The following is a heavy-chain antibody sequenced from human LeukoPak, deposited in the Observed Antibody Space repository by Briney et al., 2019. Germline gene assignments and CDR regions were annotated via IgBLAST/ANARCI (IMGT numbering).Heavy chain of an antibody. CDR3: TRAARGGPKAYYFDY. Sequence: PGGSLRLSCTASGFTFGDYAMSWVRQAPGKGLEWVGFIRSKAYGGTTEYAASVKGRFTISRDGSKSIAYLQMNSLKTEDTAVYYCTRAARGGPKAYYFDYWGQGTLVTVSS. CDR1: GFTFGDYA. V-gene: IGHV3-49*04. J-gene: IGHJ4*02. CDR2: IRSKAYGGTT.